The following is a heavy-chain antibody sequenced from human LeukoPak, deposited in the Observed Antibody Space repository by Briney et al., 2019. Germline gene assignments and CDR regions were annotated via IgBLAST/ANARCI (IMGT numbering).Heavy chain of an antibody. CDR1: GFTFSSCG. Sequence: PGGSLRLSCAASGFTFSSCGFNWVRQAPGKGLEWVSSIGPTGTDRYYADSVRGRFTISRDNAKNSMYLQMDSLRDEDTAVYYCATDTIGRHYDYWGQGTLLTVSS. CDR3: ATDTIGRHYDY. J-gene: IGHJ4*02. V-gene: IGHV3-21*01. CDR2: IGPTGTDR.